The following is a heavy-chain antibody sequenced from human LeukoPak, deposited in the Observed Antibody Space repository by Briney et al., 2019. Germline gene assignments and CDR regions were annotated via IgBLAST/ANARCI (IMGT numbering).Heavy chain of an antibody. CDR2: IYYSGST. CDR1: GGSISSAAYY. D-gene: IGHD4/OR15-4a*01. Sequence: PSETLSLTCTVSGGSISSAAYYWSWIRQHPGKGLEWIGYIYYSGSTYYNPSLKSRVSISIDTSKNQFSLKLNSVTAAVTAVYYCARADSVLPSSVDYWGQGTLVTVSS. J-gene: IGHJ4*02. V-gene: IGHV4-31*03. CDR3: ARADSVLPSSVDY.